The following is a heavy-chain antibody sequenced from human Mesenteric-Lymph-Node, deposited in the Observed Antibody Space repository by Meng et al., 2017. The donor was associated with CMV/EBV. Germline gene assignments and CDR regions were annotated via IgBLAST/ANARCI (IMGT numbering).Heavy chain of an antibody. J-gene: IGHJ4*02. Sequence: AGGSISSRNWWSWVRQSPGKGLEWIGEIYHSRGTYYNPSLKSRVTVSVDKSKNQFSLKLSSVTAADTAVYYCARRLDDFWRGYPFDYWGQGTLVTVSS. CDR1: GGSISSRNW. CDR3: ARRLDDFWRGYPFDY. CDR2: IYHSRGT. V-gene: IGHV4-4*02. D-gene: IGHD3-3*01.